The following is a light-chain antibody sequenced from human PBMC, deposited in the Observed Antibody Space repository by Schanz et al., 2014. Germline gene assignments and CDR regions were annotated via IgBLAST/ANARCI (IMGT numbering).Light chain of an antibody. CDR3: HQYGSSGDT. CDR2: GAS. J-gene: IGKJ2*01. CDR1: QSVSSN. V-gene: IGKV3-20*01. Sequence: EIVMTQSPATLSVSPGERASLSCRASQSVSSNLAWYQQKPGQAPRLLILGASTRATGIPDRFSGSGSGTDFTLTVSRLEPEDSAVYYCHQYGSSGDTFGQGTKLEI.